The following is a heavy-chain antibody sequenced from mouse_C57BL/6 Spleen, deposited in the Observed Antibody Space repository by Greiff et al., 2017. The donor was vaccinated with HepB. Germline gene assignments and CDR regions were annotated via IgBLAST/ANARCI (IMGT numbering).Heavy chain of an antibody. V-gene: IGHV5-9-1*02. CDR1: GFTFSSYA. J-gene: IGHJ1*03. CDR3: TRDWDYSNYEYFDV. CDR2: ISSGGDYI. Sequence: EVQVVESGEGLVKPGGSLKLSCAASGFTFSSYAMSWVRQTPEKRLEWVAYISSGGDYIYYADTVKGRFTISRDNARNTLYLQMSSLKSEDTAMYYCTRDWDYSNYEYFDVWGTGTTVTVSS. D-gene: IGHD2-5*01.